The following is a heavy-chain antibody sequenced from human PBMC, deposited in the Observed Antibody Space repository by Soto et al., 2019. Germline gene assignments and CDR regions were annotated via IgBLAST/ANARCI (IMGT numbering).Heavy chain of an antibody. CDR2: ISGSGGST. CDR1: GFTFSSYA. V-gene: IGHV3-23*01. Sequence: GGSLRLSCAASGFTFSSYAMSWVRQAPGKGLEWVSAISGSGGSTYYADSVKGRFTISRDNSKNTLYLQMNSLRAEDTAVYYCAKGLQGYSSGWYNDYFDYWGQGTLVTSPQ. J-gene: IGHJ4*02. CDR3: AKGLQGYSSGWYNDYFDY. D-gene: IGHD6-19*01.